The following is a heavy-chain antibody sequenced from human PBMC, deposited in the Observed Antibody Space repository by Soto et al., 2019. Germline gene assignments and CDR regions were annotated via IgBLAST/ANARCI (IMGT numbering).Heavy chain of an antibody. CDR2: ISGYNGDT. V-gene: IGHV1-18*01. Sequence: QGQLVQSGAEVKKPGASVKVSCKASGYTFTRYGISWVRQAPGQGLEWMGGISGYNGDTKYAQKFKGRVTMTIDTSTTTAFMELRSLTSDDTAVYYCAKNGQPPYYYYGLDVWGQGTTVTVSS. D-gene: IGHD2-8*01. CDR1: GYTFTRYG. J-gene: IGHJ6*02. CDR3: AKNGQPPYYYYGLDV.